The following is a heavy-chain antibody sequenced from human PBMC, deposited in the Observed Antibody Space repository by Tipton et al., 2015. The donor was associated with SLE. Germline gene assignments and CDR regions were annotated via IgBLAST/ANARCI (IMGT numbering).Heavy chain of an antibody. D-gene: IGHD1-26*01. V-gene: IGHV3-21*01. Sequence: GSLRLSCAASGFTFSSYAMSWVRQAPGKGLEWVSAISSSSSYTNYADSVKGRFTISRDNAKNTLYLQMNSLRAEDTAVYYCAREEWELPGYFDYWGQGTLVTVSS. J-gene: IGHJ4*02. CDR3: AREEWELPGYFDY. CDR1: GFTFSSYA. CDR2: ISSSSSYT.